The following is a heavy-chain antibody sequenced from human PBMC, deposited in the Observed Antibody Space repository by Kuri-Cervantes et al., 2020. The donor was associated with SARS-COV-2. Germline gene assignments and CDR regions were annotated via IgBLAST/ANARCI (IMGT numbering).Heavy chain of an antibody. D-gene: IGHD3-10*01. Sequence: GGSLRLSCAASGFTFSSYAMHWVRQAPGKGLEWVAVISYDGSNKYYADSVKGRFTISRDNSKNTLYLQMNSLRAEDTAVYYCARDRRVYYYGSGSYYNVRYYYGMDVWGQGTTVTVSS. CDR2: ISYDGSNK. CDR3: ARDRRVYYYGSGSYYNVRYYYGMDV. J-gene: IGHJ6*02. V-gene: IGHV3-30*01. CDR1: GFTFSSYA.